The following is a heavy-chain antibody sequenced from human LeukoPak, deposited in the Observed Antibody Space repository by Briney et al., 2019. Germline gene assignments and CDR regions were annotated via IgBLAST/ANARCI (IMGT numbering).Heavy chain of an antibody. Sequence: GGSLKLSCAASGFTFSSYSMNWVRQAPGKGLEWVSSIIISSSYIYYADSVKGRFTISRDNAKNSLYLQMNRLRAEDTAVYYCARIPLQYCSSTSCRNDYWGQGTLVTVSS. CDR3: ARIPLQYCSSTSCRNDY. CDR1: GFTFSSYS. CDR2: IIISSSYI. V-gene: IGHV3-21*01. D-gene: IGHD2-2*01. J-gene: IGHJ4*02.